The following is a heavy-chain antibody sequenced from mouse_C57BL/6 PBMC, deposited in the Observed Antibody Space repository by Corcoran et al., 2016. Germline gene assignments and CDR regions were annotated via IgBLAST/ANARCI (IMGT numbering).Heavy chain of an antibody. CDR1: GYAFSSYW. CDR2: IYPGDGDT. V-gene: IGHV1-80*01. J-gene: IGHJ4*01. CDR3: ARSPYYDYDGAMDY. D-gene: IGHD2-4*01. Sequence: QVQLQQSGAELVKPGASVKISCKASGYAFSSYWVNWVKQRPGKGLEWIGQIYPGDGDTNYNGKFKGKATLTTDKSSSTAYMQLSSLTSEDSAVYFCARSPYYDYDGAMDYWGQGTSVTVSS.